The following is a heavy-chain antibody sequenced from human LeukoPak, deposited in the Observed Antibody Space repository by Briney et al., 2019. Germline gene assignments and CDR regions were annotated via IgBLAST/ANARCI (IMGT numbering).Heavy chain of an antibody. J-gene: IGHJ3*02. Sequence: SETLSLTCTVSGGSISSYYWSWIRRPPGKGLEWIGYIYYSGSTNYNPSLKSRVTISVDTSKNQFSLKLSSVTAADTAVYYCARLKSYYDILTGYRTHAFDIWGQGTMVTVSS. V-gene: IGHV4-59*01. CDR2: IYYSGST. CDR1: GGSISSYY. CDR3: ARLKSYYDILTGYRTHAFDI. D-gene: IGHD3-9*01.